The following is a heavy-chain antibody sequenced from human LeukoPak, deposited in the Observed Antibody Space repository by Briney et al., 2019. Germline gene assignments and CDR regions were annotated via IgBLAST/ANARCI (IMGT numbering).Heavy chain of an antibody. CDR1: GFTFSSYS. V-gene: IGHV3-48*04. Sequence: GGSLRLSCAASGFTFSSYSMNWVRQAPGKGLEWVSYISRSSSTIYYVDSVKGRFTISRDNAKNSLYLQMNSLRAEDTAVYYCARDHHDYGDYGGRWYFDYWGQGTLVTVSS. CDR2: ISRSSSTI. CDR3: ARDHHDYGDYGGRWYFDY. J-gene: IGHJ4*02. D-gene: IGHD4-17*01.